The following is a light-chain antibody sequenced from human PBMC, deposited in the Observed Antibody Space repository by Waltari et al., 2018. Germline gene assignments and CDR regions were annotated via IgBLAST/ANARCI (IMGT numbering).Light chain of an antibody. CDR1: SADTNDYDR. CDR2: EVS. V-gene: IGLV2-14*03. J-gene: IGLJ3*02. CDR3: SSHPTGDTWV. Sequence: QSALTQPTSVSGSPGQSITITCVGISADTNDYDRVSWYQQFPGEVPRLLLYEVSNRPCGVCTCFSGTKSGTTASLGISGLQSADEATYYCSSHPTGDTWVFGGGTTLTVL.